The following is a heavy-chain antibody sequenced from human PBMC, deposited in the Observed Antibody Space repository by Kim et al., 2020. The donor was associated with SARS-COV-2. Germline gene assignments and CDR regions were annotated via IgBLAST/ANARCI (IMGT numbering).Heavy chain of an antibody. Sequence: NYNPSLKSRVIISVDTNKHQFSLKLSALNAADKAVYYCARDAETFDAFDIWGQGTMVTVSS. J-gene: IGHJ3*02. CDR3: ARDAETFDAFDI. V-gene: IGHV4-34*09.